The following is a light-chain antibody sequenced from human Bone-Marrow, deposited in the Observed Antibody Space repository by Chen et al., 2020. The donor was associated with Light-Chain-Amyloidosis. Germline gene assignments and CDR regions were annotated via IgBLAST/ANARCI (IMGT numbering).Light chain of an antibody. CDR2: EVT. J-gene: IGLJ1*01. CDR3: CSYAGISTHV. CDR1: SSNVGGLNL. Sequence: SALTQPASASGSPGQWITISSSGTSSNVGGLNLVSWYQQHPGKAPKLIFYEVTKRPSGVSNRFSAFKSGNTASLTISGLQTEDEADYYCCSYAGISTHVFGTGTKVTV. V-gene: IGLV2-23*02.